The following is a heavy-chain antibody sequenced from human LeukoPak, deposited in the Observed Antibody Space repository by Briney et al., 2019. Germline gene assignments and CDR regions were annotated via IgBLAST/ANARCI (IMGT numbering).Heavy chain of an antibody. J-gene: IGHJ6*04. Sequence: SETLSLTCAVYGGSFSGYYWSWIRQPPGKGLEWIGEINRSGSTNYNPSLKSRVTISVDTSKNQFSLKLSSVTAADTAVYYCARVAGRGSYYGSGSYYKNSYYYYYGMDVWGKGTTVTVSS. CDR3: ARVAGRGSYYGSGSYYKNSYYYYYGMDV. D-gene: IGHD3-10*01. CDR2: INRSGST. V-gene: IGHV4-34*01. CDR1: GGSFSGYY.